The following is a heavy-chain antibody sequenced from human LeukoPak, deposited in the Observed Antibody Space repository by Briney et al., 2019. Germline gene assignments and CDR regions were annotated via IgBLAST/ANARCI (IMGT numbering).Heavy chain of an antibody. CDR1: GGSISSYY. CDR2: IYTSGST. CDR3: ASATGTTGTTRFDY. V-gene: IGHV4-4*09. J-gene: IGHJ4*02. D-gene: IGHD1-1*01. Sequence: PSETLSLTCTVSGGSISSYYWSWIRQPPGKGLEWIGYIYTSGSTNYNPSLKSRVTISVDTSKNQFSLKLSSVTAADTAVYYCASATGTTGTTRFDYWGQGTLVTVSS.